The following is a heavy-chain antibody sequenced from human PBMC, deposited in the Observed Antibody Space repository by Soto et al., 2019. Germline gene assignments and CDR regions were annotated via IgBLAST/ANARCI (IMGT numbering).Heavy chain of an antibody. Sequence: GASVKVSCKASGYTFTGYYMHWVRQAPGQGLEWMGRIIPILGIANYAQKFQGRVTITADKSTSTAYMELSSLRSEDTAVYYCARDRVYYYDSSGYCFDYWGQGTLVTVSS. CDR2: IIPILGIA. CDR3: ARDRVYYYDSSGYCFDY. J-gene: IGHJ4*02. D-gene: IGHD3-22*01. CDR1: GYTFTGYY. V-gene: IGHV1-69*04.